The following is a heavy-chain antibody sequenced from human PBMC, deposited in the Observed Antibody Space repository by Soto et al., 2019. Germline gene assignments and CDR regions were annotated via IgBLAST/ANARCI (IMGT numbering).Heavy chain of an antibody. D-gene: IGHD2-8*01. V-gene: IGHV3-23*01. CDR3: VKEGREWTSSGYFDI. CDR2: ITSGGGGA. CDR1: EFTFCSYY. Sequence: PGGSXRLSCVSSEFTFCSYYMDWVRQAPGKGLEWVSLITSGGGGANYADSVKGRFNISRDNSKNTLYLQMNSLRAEDTAIYTCVKEGREWTSSGYFDIWGRGTMVTVSS. J-gene: IGHJ4*03.